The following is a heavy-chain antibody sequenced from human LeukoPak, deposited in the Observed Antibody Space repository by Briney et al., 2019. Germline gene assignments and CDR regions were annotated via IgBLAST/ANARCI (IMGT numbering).Heavy chain of an antibody. V-gene: IGHV4-59*01. D-gene: IGHD6-13*01. CDR1: GGSIRSYY. CDR2: IYYSGST. CDR3: ARVPIGAGTYWYFDL. Sequence: SETESLTCTVSGGSIRSYYWSWIRQPPGKGLEWIVYIYYSGSTNYNHFLKSLGSVSVDTSKTQFCLKLSSVTAADTAVFYWARVPIGAGTYWYFDLWGRGTLVTVS. J-gene: IGHJ2*01.